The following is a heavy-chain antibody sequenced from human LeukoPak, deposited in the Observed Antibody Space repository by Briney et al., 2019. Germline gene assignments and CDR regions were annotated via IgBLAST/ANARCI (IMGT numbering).Heavy chain of an antibody. Sequence: PSETLSLTCTVSGGSISSYCWSWIRQPPGKGLECIGYICYSGSTNYNPSLKSRVTISVDTSKNQFSLNLSSVTAADTAVYYCAKLLNDYGDYYFDYWGQGTLVTVSS. J-gene: IGHJ4*02. CDR2: ICYSGST. D-gene: IGHD4-17*01. V-gene: IGHV4-59*01. CDR3: AKLLNDYGDYYFDY. CDR1: GGSISSYC.